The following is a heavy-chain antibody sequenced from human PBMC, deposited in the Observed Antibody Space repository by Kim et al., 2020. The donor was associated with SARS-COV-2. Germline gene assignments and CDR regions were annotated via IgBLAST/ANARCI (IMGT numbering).Heavy chain of an antibody. CDR1: GFTFSSYA. V-gene: IGHV3-33*06. CDR3: AKGVTVVTPGHFDY. J-gene: IGHJ4*02. Sequence: GGSLRLSCAASGFTFSSYAMHWVRQAPGKGLEWVAVIWYDGSNKYYADSVKGRFTISRDNSKNTLYLQMNSLRAEDTAVYYCAKGVTVVTPGHFDYWGQGTLVTVSS. D-gene: IGHD2-21*02. CDR2: IWYDGSNK.